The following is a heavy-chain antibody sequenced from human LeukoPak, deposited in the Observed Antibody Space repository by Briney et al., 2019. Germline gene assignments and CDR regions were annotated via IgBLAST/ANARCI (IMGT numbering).Heavy chain of an antibody. V-gene: IGHV1-69*05. D-gene: IGHD6-19*01. CDR1: GGTFSRYS. CDR3: ARDKGSGWNDFNWFDP. Sequence: SVKVSCKASGGTFSRYSIDWVRQAPGQGPEWMGGTTPIFGTANYAQKLQGRVTMTTDTSTSTAYMELRSLRSDDTAVYYCARDKGSGWNDFNWFDPWGQGTLVTVSS. J-gene: IGHJ5*02. CDR2: TTPIFGTA.